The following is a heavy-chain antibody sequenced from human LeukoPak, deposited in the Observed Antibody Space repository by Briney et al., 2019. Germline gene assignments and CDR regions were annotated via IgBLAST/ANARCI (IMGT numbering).Heavy chain of an antibody. Sequence: GSSVKVSCKASGGTFSSYAISWVRQAPGQGLEWMGGIIPIFGTANYAQKFQGRVTITADESTSTAYMELSSLRSEDTAVYYCARGSMKQDIVVLGDYWGQGTLVTVSS. D-gene: IGHD2-2*01. CDR3: ARGSMKQDIVVLGDY. CDR2: IIPIFGTA. J-gene: IGHJ4*02. CDR1: GGTFSSYA. V-gene: IGHV1-69*01.